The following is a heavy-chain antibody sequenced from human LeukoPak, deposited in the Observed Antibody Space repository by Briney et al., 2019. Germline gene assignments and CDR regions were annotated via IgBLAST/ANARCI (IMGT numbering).Heavy chain of an antibody. Sequence: GGSLRLSCAASGFTFSSYAMNWVRQAPGKGLEWVSAISGSGGSTYYADSVKGRFTISRDNSKNTLYLQMNSLRAEDTAVYYCARAGYSRDYFDYWGQGTLVTVSS. J-gene: IGHJ4*02. V-gene: IGHV3-23*01. CDR2: ISGSGGST. CDR3: ARAGYSRDYFDY. CDR1: GFTFSSYA. D-gene: IGHD6-13*01.